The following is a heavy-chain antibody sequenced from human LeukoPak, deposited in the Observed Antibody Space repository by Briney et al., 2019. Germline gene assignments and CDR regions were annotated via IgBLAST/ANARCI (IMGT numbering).Heavy chain of an antibody. CDR1: GFTFSSSA. CDR2: NGSGGRT. D-gene: IGHD3-10*02. Sequence: PGGSLRLSCIASGFTFSSSAMSWVRQAPGKGLEWVSDNGSGGRTYYADSVKGRFTISRDNSKNTLFLQMNSLRAEDTAVYYCAELGITMIGGVWGKGTTVTISS. V-gene: IGHV3-23*01. CDR3: AELGITMIGGV. J-gene: IGHJ6*04.